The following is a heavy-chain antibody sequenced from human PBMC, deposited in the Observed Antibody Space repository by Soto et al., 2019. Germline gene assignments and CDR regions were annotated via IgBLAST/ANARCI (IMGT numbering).Heavy chain of an antibody. CDR3: ARDDSTRMIRGVSR. J-gene: IGHJ3*01. V-gene: IGHV3-23*01. CDR2: VSGGGDMT. D-gene: IGHD3-10*01. CDR1: GFTFSIYW. Sequence: EVQLLESGGDLVQPGGSLRLSCAASGFTFSIYWMTWVRQAPGKGLEWVSSVSGGGDMTYYADSVRGRFTISRDNSKNTVYRQMNRLRAEDTALDYCARDDSTRMIRGVSRWGQGTLVTVSS.